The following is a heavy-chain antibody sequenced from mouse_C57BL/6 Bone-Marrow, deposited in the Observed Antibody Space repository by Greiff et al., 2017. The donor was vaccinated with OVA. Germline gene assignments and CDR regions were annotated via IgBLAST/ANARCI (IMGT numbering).Heavy chain of an antibody. V-gene: IGHV1-69*01. CDR3: ARSGYSGSSYYFDY. Sequence: QVQLQQPGAELVMPGASVKLSCKASGYTFTSYWMHWVKQRPGQGLEWIGEIDPSDSYTNYNQKFKGKSTLTVDKSSSTAYMQLSSLTSEDSAVYYCARSGYSGSSYYFDYWGQGTTLTVSS. CDR1: GYTFTSYW. CDR2: IDPSDSYT. D-gene: IGHD1-1*01. J-gene: IGHJ2*01.